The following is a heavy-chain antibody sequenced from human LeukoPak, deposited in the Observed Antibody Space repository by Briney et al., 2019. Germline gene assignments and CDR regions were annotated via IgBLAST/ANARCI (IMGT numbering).Heavy chain of an antibody. V-gene: IGHV2-70*04. CDR1: GFSLSTSGIR. Sequence: SGPTLVNPTQTLTLTCTFSGFSLSTSGIRVSWIRQPPGKALEWLARIDWDDDKFYSTSLKTRLTISKDTSKNQVVLTMTNMDPVDTATYYCARTLTTQGGFDIWGQGTMVTVSS. CDR2: IDWDDDK. J-gene: IGHJ3*02. CDR3: ARTLTTQGGFDI. D-gene: IGHD2-15*01.